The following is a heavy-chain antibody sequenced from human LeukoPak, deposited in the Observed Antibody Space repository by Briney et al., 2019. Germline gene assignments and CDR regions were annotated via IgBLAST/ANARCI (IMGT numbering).Heavy chain of an antibody. V-gene: IGHV3-23*01. Sequence: PGGSLRLSCAASGFTFSSYAMSWVRQAPGKGLEWVSAISGSGGSTYYADSVKGRFTISRDNSKNTLYPQMNSLRAEDTAVYYCAKGLEGVVVITNFDYWGQGTLVTVSS. CDR1: GFTFSSYA. J-gene: IGHJ4*02. D-gene: IGHD3-22*01. CDR2: ISGSGGST. CDR3: AKGLEGVVVITNFDY.